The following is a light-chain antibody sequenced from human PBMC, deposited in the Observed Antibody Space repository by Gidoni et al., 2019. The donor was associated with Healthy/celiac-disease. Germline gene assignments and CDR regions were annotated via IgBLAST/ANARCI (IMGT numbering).Light chain of an antibody. CDR1: SPNLGSNT. CDR2: SNN. J-gene: IGLJ2*01. CDR3: AAWDDSLNGVV. V-gene: IGLV1-44*01. Sequence: SVLTQPPSASGTPAPRVTISCSGSSPNLGSNTVNWYQQLPVTAPKLLIYSNNQRPSGVPDRFAGSKSGTSASLAISGLQSEDEADYYCAAWDDSLNGVVFGGGTKLTVL.